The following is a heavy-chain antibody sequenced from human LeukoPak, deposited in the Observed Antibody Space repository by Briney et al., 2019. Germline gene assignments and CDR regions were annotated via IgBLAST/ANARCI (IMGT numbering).Heavy chain of an antibody. CDR3: ARITYCSSTSCYAYYFDY. CDR2: IYYSGST. J-gene: IGHJ4*02. V-gene: IGHV4-39*01. CDR1: GGSISSSSYY. D-gene: IGHD2-2*01. Sequence: PSETLSLTCTVSGGSISSSSYYWGWIRQPPGKGLEWIGSIYYSGSTYYNPSPKSRVTISVDTSKNQFSLKLSSVTAADTAVYYCARITYCSSTSCYAYYFDYWGQGTLVTVSS.